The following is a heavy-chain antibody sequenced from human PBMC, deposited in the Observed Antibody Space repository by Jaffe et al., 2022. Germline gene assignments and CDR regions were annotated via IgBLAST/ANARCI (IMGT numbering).Heavy chain of an antibody. J-gene: IGHJ6*03. D-gene: IGHD6-13*01. V-gene: IGHV1-46*01. Sequence: QVQLVQSGAEVKKPGASVKVSCKASGYTFTSYYMHWVRQAPGQGLEWMGIINPSGGSTSYAQKFQGRVTMTRDTSTSTVYMELSSLRSEDTAVYYCARRLKQQLTPYYYYYYMDVWGKGTTVTVSS. CDR3: ARRLKQQLTPYYYYYYMDV. CDR1: GYTFTSYY. CDR2: INPSGGST.